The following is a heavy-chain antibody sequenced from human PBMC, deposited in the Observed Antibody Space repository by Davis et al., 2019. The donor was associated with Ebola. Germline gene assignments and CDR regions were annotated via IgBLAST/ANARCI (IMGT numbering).Heavy chain of an antibody. CDR1: GFIFENYG. CDR3: ARAGRITIFGVANFDY. Sequence: GGSLRLSCAASGFIFENYGMSWVRQAPGKGLEWVSALNWNGANTYYSDSVKGRFTISRDNAKNSLYLQMNSLRAEDTAVYYCARAGRITIFGVANFDYWGQGALVTVSS. J-gene: IGHJ4*02. V-gene: IGHV3-20*04. CDR2: LNWNGANT. D-gene: IGHD3-3*01.